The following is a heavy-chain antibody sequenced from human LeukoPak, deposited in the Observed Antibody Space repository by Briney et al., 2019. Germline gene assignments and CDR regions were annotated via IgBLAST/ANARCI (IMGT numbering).Heavy chain of an antibody. CDR1: GDSISSSRYY. J-gene: IGHJ4*02. Sequence: SETLSLTCTVSGDSISSSRYYWGWIRQPPWKGLEWIGTVYYSGSTYYNPSLQSRVSISVDTSKNQFSLKLISVTAADTAVYYCAAAHYSSSWYYFDYWGQGTLVTVSS. CDR2: VYYSGST. D-gene: IGHD6-13*01. V-gene: IGHV4-39*01. CDR3: AAAHYSSSWYYFDY.